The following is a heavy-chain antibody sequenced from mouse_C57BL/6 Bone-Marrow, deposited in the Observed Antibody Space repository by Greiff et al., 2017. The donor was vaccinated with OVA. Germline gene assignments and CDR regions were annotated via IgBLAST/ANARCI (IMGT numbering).Heavy chain of an antibody. V-gene: IGHV1-55*01. D-gene: IGHD2-12*01. J-gene: IGHJ3*01. Sequence: VKLKQPGAELVKPGASVKLSCKASGYTFTSYWITWVKQRPGQGLEWIGDIYPADGSTTYNEKFKSKATLTVDTSSSTAYMPLSSLTSEYSAVYYCARPPYCSPFAYWGQGTLVTVSA. CDR1: GYTFTSYW. CDR3: ARPPYCSPFAY. CDR2: IYPADGST.